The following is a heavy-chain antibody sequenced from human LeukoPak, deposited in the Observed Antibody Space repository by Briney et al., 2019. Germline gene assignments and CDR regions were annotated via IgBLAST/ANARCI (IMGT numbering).Heavy chain of an antibody. Sequence: GGSLRLSCAASGFTFSSYAMSWVRRAPGKGLEWVSAISGSGGSTYYADSVKGRFTISRDNSKNTLYLQMNSLRAEDTAVYYCAKNLSGSFCPDYWGQGTLVTVSS. J-gene: IGHJ4*02. CDR2: ISGSGGST. D-gene: IGHD1-26*01. V-gene: IGHV3-23*01. CDR3: AKNLSGSFCPDY. CDR1: GFTFSSYA.